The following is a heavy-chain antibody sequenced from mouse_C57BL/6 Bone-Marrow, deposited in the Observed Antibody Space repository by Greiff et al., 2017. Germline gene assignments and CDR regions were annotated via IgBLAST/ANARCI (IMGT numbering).Heavy chain of an antibody. CDR3: ALYYYGSDWYFDV. CDR1: GYTFTSYW. J-gene: IGHJ1*03. CDR2: INPSNGGT. D-gene: IGHD1-1*01. V-gene: IGHV1-53*01. Sequence: QVQLKQPGTELVKPGASVKLSCKASGYTFTSYWMHWVKQRPGQGLEWIGNINPSNGGTNYNEKFKSKAPLPVDKSSSTAYIQLSSLTSEDSAVYYCALYYYGSDWYFDVWGTGTTVTVSS.